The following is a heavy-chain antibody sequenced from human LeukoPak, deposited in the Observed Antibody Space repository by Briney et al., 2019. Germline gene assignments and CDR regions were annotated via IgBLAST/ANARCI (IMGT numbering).Heavy chain of an antibody. D-gene: IGHD2-15*01. Sequence: ASVKVSCKASGYTFTSYDINWVRQATGQGLEWMGWMNPNSGNTGYAQKFQDRVTITRNTSISTAYMELSSLRSEDTAVYYCARVSTAATFDYWDQGTLVTVSS. CDR3: ARVSTAATFDY. CDR2: MNPNSGNT. CDR1: GYTFTSYD. J-gene: IGHJ4*02. V-gene: IGHV1-8*03.